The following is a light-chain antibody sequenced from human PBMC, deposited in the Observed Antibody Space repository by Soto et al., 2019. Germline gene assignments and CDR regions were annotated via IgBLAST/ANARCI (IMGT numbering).Light chain of an antibody. CDR3: SSYTSSSTYV. Sequence: QSALTQPASVSGSPGQSMTISCTGTSSDVGGYNYVSWYQQHPGKAPKLMIYDVSNRPSGVSNRFSGSKSGNTASLTISGLQAEDEADYYCSSYTSSSTYVFGTGTKLTVL. V-gene: IGLV2-14*01. J-gene: IGLJ1*01. CDR2: DVS. CDR1: SSDVGGYNY.